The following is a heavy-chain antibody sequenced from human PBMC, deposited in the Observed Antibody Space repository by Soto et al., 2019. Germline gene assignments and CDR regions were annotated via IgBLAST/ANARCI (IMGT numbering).Heavy chain of an antibody. CDR1: GFTFSSYA. CDR3: ANHPTNFYHPMDV. CDR2: ISGSGGST. D-gene: IGHD2-2*01. Sequence: EVQLLESGGGLVQPGGSLRLSCAASGFTFSSYAMSWVRQAPGKGLEWVSAISGSGGSTYYADSVKGRFTISRDNSKNTLYLRMNSLRAEDTAVYYCANHPTNFYHPMDVWGQGTTVTVSS. V-gene: IGHV3-23*01. J-gene: IGHJ6*02.